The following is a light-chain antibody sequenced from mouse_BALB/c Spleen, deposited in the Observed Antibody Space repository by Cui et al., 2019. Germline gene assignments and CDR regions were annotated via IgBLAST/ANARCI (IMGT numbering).Light chain of an antibody. CDR3: QQWSSYPRT. CDR2: DTS. Sequence: QIVLTQSPAIMSASPGEKVTMTCSASSSVSYMSWYQQKPASSPRLLIYDTSNLASGVPVRFSGSGSGTSYSLTISRMEAEDAATYYCQQWSSYPRTFGGGTKLEIK. V-gene: IGKV4-55*01. J-gene: IGKJ1*01. CDR1: SSVSY.